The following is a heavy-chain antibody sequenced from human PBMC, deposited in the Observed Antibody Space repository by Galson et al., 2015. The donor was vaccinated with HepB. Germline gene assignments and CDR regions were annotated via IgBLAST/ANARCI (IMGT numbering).Heavy chain of an antibody. CDR3: TRVAWGGIDY. J-gene: IGHJ4*02. D-gene: IGHD3-10*01. Sequence: SLRLSCAASGFPFSTYDMNWVRQAPGKGLEWVSFISDSGATIYYADSVKGRFTISRDNAKNSVYLQVNSLRVEDTAVYYCTRVAWGGIDYWGQGTLLTVTA. CDR2: ISDSGATI. V-gene: IGHV3-48*03. CDR1: GFPFSTYD.